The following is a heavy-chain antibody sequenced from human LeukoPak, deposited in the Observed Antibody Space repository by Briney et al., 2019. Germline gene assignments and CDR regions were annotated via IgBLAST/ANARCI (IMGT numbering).Heavy chain of an antibody. CDR2: INPNSGGT. CDR3: ARAFPLKVYSSGWYAVDGRLEFDY. Sequence: ASVKVSCKASGYTFTGYYMHWVRQAPGQGLEWMGWINPNSGGTNYAQKFQGRVTMTRDTSISTAYMELSRLRSDDTAVYYCARAFPLKVYSSGWYAVDGRLEFDYWGQGTLSPSPQ. CDR1: GYTFTGYY. J-gene: IGHJ4*02. V-gene: IGHV1-2*02. D-gene: IGHD6-19*01.